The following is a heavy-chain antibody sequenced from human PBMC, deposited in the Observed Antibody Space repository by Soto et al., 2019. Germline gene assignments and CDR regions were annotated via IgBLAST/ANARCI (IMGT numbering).Heavy chain of an antibody. J-gene: IGHJ5*02. CDR3: ASGGGCSSTSCPNWFDP. D-gene: IGHD2-2*01. V-gene: IGHV1-69*13. Sequence: SVKVSCKASGGTFSSYAISWVRQAPGQGLEWMGGIIPIFGTANYAQKFQGRVTITADESTSTAYMELSSLRSEDTAVYYCASGGGCSSTSCPNWFDPWGQGILVTVSS. CDR2: IIPIFGTA. CDR1: GGTFSSYA.